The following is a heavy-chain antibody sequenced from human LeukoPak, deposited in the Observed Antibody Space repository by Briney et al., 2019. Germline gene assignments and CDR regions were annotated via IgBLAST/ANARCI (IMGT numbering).Heavy chain of an antibody. D-gene: IGHD6-13*01. J-gene: IGHJ4*02. CDR1: GGSISSYY. V-gene: IGHV4-59*01. CDR2: IHYSGST. CDR3: ARSNPGIAAADNWDY. Sequence: SETLSLTCAVSGGSISSYYWSWIRRPPGRGLEWIGSIHYSGSTSYNSSLKSRVTISVDTSKNQFSLKLSSVTPADTAVYYCARSNPGIAAADNWDYWGQGTLVTVSS.